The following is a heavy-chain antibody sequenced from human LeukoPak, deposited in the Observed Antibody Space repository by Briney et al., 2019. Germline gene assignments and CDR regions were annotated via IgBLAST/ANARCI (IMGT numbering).Heavy chain of an antibody. CDR3: AKGLVAGSQYFDY. D-gene: IGHD6-19*01. CDR1: GFTFSTYG. CDR2: VGSDGLNT. Sequence: GGSLRLSCAASGFTFSTYGMSWVRQAPGKGLEWVSAVGSDGLNTAYADSVKGRFTISRDNSKNTLYLQLNSLRAEDTAVYYCAKGLVAGSQYFDYWGQGTLVTVSS. V-gene: IGHV3-23*01. J-gene: IGHJ4*02.